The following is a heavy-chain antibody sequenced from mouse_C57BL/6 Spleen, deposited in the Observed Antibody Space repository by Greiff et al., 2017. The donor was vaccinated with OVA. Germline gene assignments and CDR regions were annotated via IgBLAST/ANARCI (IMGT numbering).Heavy chain of an antibody. J-gene: IGHJ2*01. D-gene: IGHD2-4*01. CDR1: GYTFTEYN. CDR3: ARHEGDYESFDY. Sequence: QVQLQHSGVELVKPGASVKLSCKASGYTFTEYNINWVKQRSGQGLEWIGWFYPGSGSIKYNEKFKDKATLTADKSSSTVYMELSRLTSEDSAVYFCARHEGDYESFDYWGQGTTLTVSS. V-gene: IGHV1-62-2*01. CDR2: FYPGSGSI.